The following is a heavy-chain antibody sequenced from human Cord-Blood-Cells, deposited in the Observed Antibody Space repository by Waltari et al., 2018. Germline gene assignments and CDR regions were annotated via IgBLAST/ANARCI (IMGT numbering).Heavy chain of an antibody. CDR2: IKQDGSEK. Sequence: EVQLVESGGGLVQPGGSLRLSCTASGFTFSSYWMSWVRQAPGKGLEWVANIKQDGSEKYYVDSVKGRFTISRDNAKNSLYLQMNSLRAEDTAVYYCASNIVATIYWYFDLWGRGTLVTVSS. V-gene: IGHV3-7*01. CDR1: GFTFSSYW. D-gene: IGHD5-12*01. J-gene: IGHJ2*01. CDR3: ASNIVATIYWYFDL.